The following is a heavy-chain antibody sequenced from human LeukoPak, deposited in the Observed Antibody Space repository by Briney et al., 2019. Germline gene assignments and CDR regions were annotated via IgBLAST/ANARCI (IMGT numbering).Heavy chain of an antibody. CDR3: ASEVVAATLDH. CDR1: GGSFSGYY. CDR2: INHSGST. V-gene: IGHV4-34*01. D-gene: IGHD2-15*01. J-gene: IGHJ4*02. Sequence: SETLSLTCAVYGGSFSGYYWSWIRQPPGKGLEWIGEINHSGSTNYNPSLKSRVTISVDTSKNRFSLKLSSVTAADTAVYYCASEVVAATLDHWGQGTLVTVSS.